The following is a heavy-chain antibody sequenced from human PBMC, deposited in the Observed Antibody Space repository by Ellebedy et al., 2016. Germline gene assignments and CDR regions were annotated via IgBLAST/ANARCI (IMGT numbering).Heavy chain of an antibody. V-gene: IGHV3-48*02. CDR2: TSGSTGAI. Sequence: GGSLRLSXAASGFPFSSYSMNWVRQAPGKGLEWISYTSGSTGAIYYADSVKGRFSISRDNANNSLELRMSSLTDDDTAVYYCAKDRGYVGYPGYLDDWGQGALVTVSS. CDR1: GFPFSSYS. J-gene: IGHJ4*02. CDR3: AKDRGYVGYPGYLDD. D-gene: IGHD5-12*01.